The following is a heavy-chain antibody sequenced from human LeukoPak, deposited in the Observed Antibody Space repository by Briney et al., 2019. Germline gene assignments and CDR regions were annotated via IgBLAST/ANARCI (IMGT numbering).Heavy chain of an antibody. D-gene: IGHD3-3*01. CDR3: ARGGWFLEWLLVTNLHEFDY. CDR1: GGSFSGYY. V-gene: IGHV4-34*01. Sequence: SETLSLTCAVYGGSFSGYYWSWIRQPPGKGLKWIGEINHSGSTNYNPSLKSRVTISVDTSKNQFSLKLSSVTAADTAVYYCARGGWFLEWLLVTNLHEFDYWGQGTLVTVSS. J-gene: IGHJ4*02. CDR2: INHSGST.